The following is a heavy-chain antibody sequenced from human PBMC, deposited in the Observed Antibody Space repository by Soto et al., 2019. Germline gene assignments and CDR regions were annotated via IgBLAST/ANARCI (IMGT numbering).Heavy chain of an antibody. J-gene: IGHJ3*02. V-gene: IGHV3-48*02. D-gene: IGHD4-17*01. CDR2: ISSSSSTI. CDR3: ARDRRYYDYGGNSYAFDI. CDR1: VFTFSSYS. Sequence: WWSLRLSCSASVFTFSSYSMNWVRQAPGKGLEWVSYISSSSSTIYYADSVKGRFTISRDNAKNSLYLQMNSLRDEDTAVYYCARDRRYYDYGGNSYAFDIWGQGTMVTVSS.